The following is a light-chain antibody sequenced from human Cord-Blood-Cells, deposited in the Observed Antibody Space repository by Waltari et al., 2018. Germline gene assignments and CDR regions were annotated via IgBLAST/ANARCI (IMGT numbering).Light chain of an antibody. CDR2: GAS. Sequence: EIVMTQSPATLSVSPGVRATLSCRASQSVSSNLAWYQQTPGQAPRLLIYGASTMATGIPARFSGSGSGTEFTLTISSLQSEDFAVYYCQQYNNWPPYTFGQGTKLEIK. J-gene: IGKJ2*01. V-gene: IGKV3-15*01. CDR3: QQYNNWPPYT. CDR1: QSVSSN.